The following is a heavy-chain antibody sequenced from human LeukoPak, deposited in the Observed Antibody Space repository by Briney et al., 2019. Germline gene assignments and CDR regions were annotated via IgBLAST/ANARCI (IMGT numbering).Heavy chain of an antibody. V-gene: IGHV1-18*01. CDR3: ARNLWFGELGQDYFDY. CDR1: GGTFSSYG. J-gene: IGHJ4*02. CDR2: ISAYNGNT. Sequence: ASVKVSCKASGGTFSSYGISWVRQAPGQGLEWMGWISAYNGNTNYAQKLQGRVTMTTDTSTSTAYKELRSLRSDDTAVYYCARNLWFGELGQDYFDYWGQGTPVTVSS. D-gene: IGHD3-10*01.